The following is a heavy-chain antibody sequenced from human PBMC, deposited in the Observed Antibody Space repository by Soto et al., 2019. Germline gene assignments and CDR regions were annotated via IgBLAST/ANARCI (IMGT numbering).Heavy chain of an antibody. J-gene: IGHJ5*02. D-gene: IGHD6-19*01. CDR1: GFTFSSYG. V-gene: IGHV3-30*18. CDR3: AKDSSGWFDP. Sequence: QVQLVESGGGVVQPGRSLRLSCATSGFTFSSYGMHWVRQAPGKGLEWVAVISYDGSNKYYADSVKGRFTISRDNSKNTLYLQMNSLRAEDTAVSYCAKDSSGWFDPWGQGTLVTVSS. CDR2: ISYDGSNK.